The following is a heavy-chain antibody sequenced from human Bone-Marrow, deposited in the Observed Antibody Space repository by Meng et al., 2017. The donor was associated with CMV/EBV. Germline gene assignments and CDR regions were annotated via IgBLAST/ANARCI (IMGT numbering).Heavy chain of an antibody. Sequence: GGSLRLSCVTSGLDFRTYGMDWVRQAPGKGLEWVSHINSGSNNIGYADSVRGRFTISRDIAGNSLHLQMNSLRVEDTSVYYCATDPDGDYDFDYCGQGNLVNVPS. D-gene: IGHD4-17*01. CDR1: GLDFRTYG. CDR3: ATDPDGDYDFDY. V-gene: IGHV3-48*04. CDR2: INSGSNNI. J-gene: IGHJ4*02.